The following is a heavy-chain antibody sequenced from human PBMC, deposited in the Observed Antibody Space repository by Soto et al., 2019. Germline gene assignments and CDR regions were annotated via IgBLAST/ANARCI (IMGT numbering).Heavy chain of an antibody. CDR1: GFSLCTSGLG. Sequence: QIILKESGPTLVKLTQNLTLTCTFSGFSLCTSGLGVGWIRYPPVKALEWLALIYWDDDKHYSPSLKSRLTITKDTTKNQVVLTMTNMDPVDTATYYCAHTICDFGSGSRYYGMDVWGQGTTVTVSS. J-gene: IGHJ6*02. CDR3: AHTICDFGSGSRYYGMDV. D-gene: IGHD3-3*01. V-gene: IGHV2-5*02. CDR2: IYWDDDK.